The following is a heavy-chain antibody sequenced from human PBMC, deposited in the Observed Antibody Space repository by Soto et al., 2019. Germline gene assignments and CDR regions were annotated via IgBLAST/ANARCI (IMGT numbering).Heavy chain of an antibody. J-gene: IGHJ3*02. CDR1: GYSFTSYW. CDR2: IYPGDSDT. V-gene: IGHV5-51*01. CDR3: ASWSPQGDTAMVTEAFDI. D-gene: IGHD5-18*01. Sequence: GESLKISCKGSGYSFTSYWIGWVRQMPGKGLEWMGIIYPGDSDTRYSPSFQGQVTISADKSISTAYLQWSSLKASDTAMYYCASWSPQGDTAMVTEAFDIWGQGTMVTVSS.